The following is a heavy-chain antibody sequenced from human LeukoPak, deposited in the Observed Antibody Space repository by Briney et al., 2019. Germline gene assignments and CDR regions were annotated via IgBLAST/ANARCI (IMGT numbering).Heavy chain of an antibody. V-gene: IGHV3-33*06. CDR3: AKDEYCSSTSCYAVDY. CDR2: IWYDGSNK. D-gene: IGHD2-2*01. Sequence: GGSLRLSCAASGLTFSSYGMHWVRQAPAKGQEWVAVIWYDGSNKYYADSVKGRFTISRDNSKNTLYLQMNSLRAEDTAVYYCAKDEYCSSTSCYAVDYWGQGTLVTVSS. J-gene: IGHJ4*02. CDR1: GLTFSSYG.